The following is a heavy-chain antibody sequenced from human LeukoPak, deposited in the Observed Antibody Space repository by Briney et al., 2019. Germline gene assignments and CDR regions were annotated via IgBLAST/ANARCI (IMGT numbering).Heavy chain of an antibody. V-gene: IGHV3-21*01. CDR3: ARDRGSSWYFNY. CDR2: ISSSSSYI. Sequence: GGSLRLSCAASGFTFSSYSMNWVRQAPGKGLEWVSSISSSSSYIYYADSVKGRFTISRDNAKNSLYLQKNSLRAEDTAVYYCARDRGSSWYFNYWGQGTLVTVSS. J-gene: IGHJ4*02. D-gene: IGHD6-13*01. CDR1: GFTFSSYS.